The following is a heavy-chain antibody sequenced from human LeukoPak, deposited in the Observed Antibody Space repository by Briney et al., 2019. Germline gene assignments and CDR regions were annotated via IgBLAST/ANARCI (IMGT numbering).Heavy chain of an antibody. D-gene: IGHD5-12*01. CDR1: GFTVSSNY. J-gene: IGHJ4*02. CDR2: IYSGGST. CDR3: AKTVATIGFGHYFDY. Sequence: PGGSLRLSCAASGFTVSSNYMSWVRQAPGKGLEWVSVIYSGGSTYYADSVKGRFAISRDNSKNTLYLQMNSLRGDDTAVYYCAKTVATIGFGHYFDYWGQGTLVTVSS. V-gene: IGHV3-66*01.